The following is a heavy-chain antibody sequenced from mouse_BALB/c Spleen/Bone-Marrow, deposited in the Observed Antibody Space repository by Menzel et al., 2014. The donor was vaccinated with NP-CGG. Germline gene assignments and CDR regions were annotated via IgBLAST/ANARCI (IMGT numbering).Heavy chain of an antibody. CDR3: VRGNDYGPWFDY. J-gene: IGHJ3*01. Sequence: EVQRVESGGGLVQPKGPLKLSCAASGFTFNTYAMNWVRQAPGKGLEWVARIRSKSNYYATYYADSVKDRLTISRDDSQSMLYLQMNNLKTEDTAMYYCVRGNDYGPWFDYWGQGTLVTVSA. V-gene: IGHV10-1*02. CDR1: GFTFNTYA. CDR2: IRSKSNYYAT. D-gene: IGHD2-4*01.